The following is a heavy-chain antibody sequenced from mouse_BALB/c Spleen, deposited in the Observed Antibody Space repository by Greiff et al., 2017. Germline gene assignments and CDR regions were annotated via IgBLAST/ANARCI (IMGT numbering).Heavy chain of an antibody. J-gene: IGHJ4*01. CDR1: GYTFTSYN. V-gene: IGHV1-12*01. CDR3: ARADYYAMDY. Sequence: QVQLQQPGAELVKPGASVKMSCKASGYTFTSYNMHWVKQTPGQGLEWIGAIYPGNGDTSYNQKFKGKATLTADKSSSTAYMQLSSLTSEDSAVYYCARADYYAMDYWGQGTSVTVSS. CDR2: IYPGNGDT.